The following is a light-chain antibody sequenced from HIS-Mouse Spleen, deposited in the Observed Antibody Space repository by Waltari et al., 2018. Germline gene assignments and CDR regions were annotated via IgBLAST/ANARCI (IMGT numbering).Light chain of an antibody. Sequence: QSALTQPASVSGSPGQSITISCTGTSSDVGGYNYVSWYQQPPGKAPKLMLYEVSNRPSGVSNRFSGSKSGNTASLTISGLQAEDEADYYCSSYTSSSFNVVFGGGTKLTVL. CDR1: SSDVGGYNY. CDR3: SSYTSSSFNVV. CDR2: EVS. V-gene: IGLV2-14*01. J-gene: IGLJ2*01.